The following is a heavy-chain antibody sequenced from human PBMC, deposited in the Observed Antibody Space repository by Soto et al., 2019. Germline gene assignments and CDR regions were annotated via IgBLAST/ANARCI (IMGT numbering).Heavy chain of an antibody. Sequence: QVQLVQSGAEVKKPGSSVKVSSKASGGTFSSYAISWVRQAPGQGLEWMGGIIPIFGTANYAQKFQGRVTITADESTSTAYMELSSLRSEDTAVYYCAIIVGARRSYYYYGMDVWGQGTTVTVSS. CDR2: IIPIFGTA. J-gene: IGHJ6*02. CDR3: AIIVGARRSYYYYGMDV. D-gene: IGHD1-26*01. V-gene: IGHV1-69*01. CDR1: GGTFSSYA.